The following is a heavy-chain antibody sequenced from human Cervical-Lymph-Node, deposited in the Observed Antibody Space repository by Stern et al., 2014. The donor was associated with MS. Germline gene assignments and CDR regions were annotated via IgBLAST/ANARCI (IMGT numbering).Heavy chain of an antibody. D-gene: IGHD6-6*01. CDR2: IYYSGST. Sequence: QLQLQESGPGLVKPSETLSLTCTVSGGSISSSSYYWGWIRQPPGKGLEWIGSIYYSGSTYYNPSLKSRVTISADTSKNQLSMTMSSVTAADTAVYYCARHPPYSSSPNWFDPWGQGTLVTVSS. CDR3: ARHPPYSSSPNWFDP. CDR1: GGSISSSSYY. V-gene: IGHV4-39*01. J-gene: IGHJ5*02.